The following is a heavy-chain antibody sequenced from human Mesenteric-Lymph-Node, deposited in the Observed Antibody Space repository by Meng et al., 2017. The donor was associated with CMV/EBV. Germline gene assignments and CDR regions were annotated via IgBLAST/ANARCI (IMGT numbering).Heavy chain of an antibody. CDR2: IRLDGGEK. V-gene: IGHV3-7*03. CDR3: AKGQWLAPYNLDY. J-gene: IGHJ4*02. Sequence: GESLKISCAASGFTFSSYWMSWVRQAPGKGLEWVASIRLDGGEKHYVDSVEGRFTISRDNAKNSLHLQMNSLRAEDTAVYYCAKGQWLAPYNLDYWGQGTPVTVSS. D-gene: IGHD6-19*01. CDR1: GFTFSSYW.